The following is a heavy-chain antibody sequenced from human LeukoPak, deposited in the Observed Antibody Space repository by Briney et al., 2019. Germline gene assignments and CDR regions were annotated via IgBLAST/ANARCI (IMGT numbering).Heavy chain of an antibody. CDR3: TSALIWFGESKDY. CDR1: GFTFGDYA. CDR2: IRSKAYGGTT. V-gene: IGHV3-49*04. J-gene: IGHJ4*02. Sequence: GGSLRLSFTASGFTFGDYAMSWVRQAPGKGLEWVGFIRSKAYGGTTEYAASVKGRFTISRDDSKSIAYLQMNSLKTEDTAVYYCTSALIWFGESKDYWGQGTLVTVSS. D-gene: IGHD3-10*01.